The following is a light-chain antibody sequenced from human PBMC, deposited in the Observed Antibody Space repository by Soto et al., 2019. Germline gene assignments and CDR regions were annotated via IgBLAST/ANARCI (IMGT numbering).Light chain of an antibody. V-gene: IGLV2-11*01. CDR2: DVS. CDR1: NSDVGGYNY. Sequence: QSALTQPRSVSGSPGQSVTISCTGTNSDVGGYNYVSWYQQHPGKAPKLMIYDVSKRPSGVPDRFSGSKSGNTASLTISGLQAEDEADYYCCSYAGSYTEVFGGGTKLTVL. J-gene: IGLJ2*01. CDR3: CSYAGSYTEV.